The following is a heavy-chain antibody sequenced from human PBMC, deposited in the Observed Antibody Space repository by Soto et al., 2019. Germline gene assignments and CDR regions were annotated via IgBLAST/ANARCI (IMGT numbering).Heavy chain of an antibody. D-gene: IGHD6-19*01. Sequence: EVQLVESGGGLVQPGGSLRLSCVATGFTFSTDSMNWVRQAPGKGLEWVAHISTSGATRYYADSVKGRFTISRDNAKTSLYLQMDSLRNEDTTVYYCARFFGSGFDYWGQGTLVTVSS. V-gene: IGHV3-48*02. CDR3: ARFFGSGFDY. J-gene: IGHJ4*02. CDR1: GFTFSTDS. CDR2: ISTSGATR.